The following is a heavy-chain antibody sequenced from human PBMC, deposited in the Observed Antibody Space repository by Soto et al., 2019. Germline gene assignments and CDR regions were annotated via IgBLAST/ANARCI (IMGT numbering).Heavy chain of an antibody. CDR1: GFTFSAYW. J-gene: IGHJ4*02. V-gene: IGHV3-74*01. CDR2: ISDDGSTT. Sequence: GGSLRLSCEVSGFTFSAYWMHWVRQVPGKGLIWVSRISDDGSTTTYADSVKGRFTISRDNAKNTLYLQMNSLRADDTGLYYYTRGPRVSSTGTGAHWGQGTLVTVSS. CDR3: TRGPRVSSTGTGAH. D-gene: IGHD1-1*01.